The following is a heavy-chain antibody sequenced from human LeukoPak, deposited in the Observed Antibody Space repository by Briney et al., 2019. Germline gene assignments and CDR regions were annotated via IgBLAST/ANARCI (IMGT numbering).Heavy chain of an antibody. J-gene: IGHJ4*02. V-gene: IGHV4-39*01. CDR1: GGSISSSSYY. Sequence: SETLSLTCTVSGGSISSSSYYCGWIRQPPGEGLEWNVRIYYSGSPYYNPSLKSRVHISVDASKTHFSLKLRSVTAADTAVYYCARPVVLRYFDRYCFDYWGQGTLVSVSS. CDR3: ARPVVLRYFDRYCFDY. CDR2: IYYSGSP. D-gene: IGHD3-9*01.